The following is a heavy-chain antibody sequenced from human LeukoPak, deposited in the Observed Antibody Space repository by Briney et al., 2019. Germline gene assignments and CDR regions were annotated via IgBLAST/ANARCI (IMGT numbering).Heavy chain of an antibody. J-gene: IGHJ4*02. CDR3: AREGYYDSSGYSIRFSY. V-gene: IGHV3-74*01. CDR1: EFTFSSYW. D-gene: IGHD3-22*01. Sequence: GGSLRLSCEASEFTFSSYWMHWVRQAPGKGLVWVSRINSDGRTTIYADSVKGRFTISRDNAKNTLYLQMNSLRAEDAAVYYCAREGYYDSSGYSIRFSYWGQGTLVTVSS. CDR2: INSDGRTT.